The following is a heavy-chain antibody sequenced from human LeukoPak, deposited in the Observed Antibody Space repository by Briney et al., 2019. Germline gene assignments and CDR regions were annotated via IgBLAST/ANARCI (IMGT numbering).Heavy chain of an antibody. CDR2: INHSGYT. D-gene: IGHD2-21*02. CDR3: TRMTAGHDY. CDR1: GVSFDDYY. Sequence: SETLSLTCAVSGVSFDDYYWAWVRQTPGKGLEWIGEINHSGYTNDSPSLRSRVTLSIDTSRKQFSLNLRSVTVADAGTYYCTRMTAGHDYWGQGTLVAVSS. J-gene: IGHJ4*02. V-gene: IGHV4-34*01.